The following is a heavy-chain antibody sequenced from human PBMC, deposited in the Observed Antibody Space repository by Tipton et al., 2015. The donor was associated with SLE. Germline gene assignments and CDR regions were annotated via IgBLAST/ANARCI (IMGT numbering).Heavy chain of an antibody. CDR1: GDSISSYY. Sequence: TLSLTCSVSGDSISSYYWSWIRQPPGKGLEWIGYIYTSGSINYNPSLKSRVTISLDTSKNQFSLKLSSVTAADTAVYYCASLPRITIFGVAGYSMDVWGQGTTVTVSS. D-gene: IGHD3-3*01. J-gene: IGHJ6*02. CDR3: ASLPRITIFGVAGYSMDV. V-gene: IGHV4-4*09. CDR2: IYTSGSI.